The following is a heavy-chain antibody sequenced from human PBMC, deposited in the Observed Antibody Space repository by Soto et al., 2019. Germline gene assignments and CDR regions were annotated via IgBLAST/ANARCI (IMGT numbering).Heavy chain of an antibody. Sequence: QVQLQQWGAGLLKPSETLSLTCAVYGGSFSDYYWNWIRQPPGKGLEWIGEINHSGSTNYNPSLKSRVTMSVDTSKNQFSLKLSSVTVADTAVYYCARMKSNYWGQGTLVTVSS. V-gene: IGHV4-34*01. J-gene: IGHJ4*02. CDR2: INHSGST. CDR3: ARMKSNY. CDR1: GGSFSDYY.